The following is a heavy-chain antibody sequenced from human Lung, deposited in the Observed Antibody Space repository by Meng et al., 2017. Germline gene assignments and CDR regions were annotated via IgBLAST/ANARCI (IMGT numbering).Heavy chain of an antibody. Sequence: QRQRRQWGVGLLKPSETLSLTCVVSGGFFSDYYWSWIRQPPGKGLEWIGEINHSGSTNYNPSLESRATISVDTSQNNLSLKLSSVTAADSAVYYCARGPTTMAHDFDYWGQGTLVTVSS. J-gene: IGHJ4*02. CDR2: INHSGST. CDR3: ARGPTTMAHDFDY. CDR1: GGFFSDYY. D-gene: IGHD4-11*01. V-gene: IGHV4-34*01.